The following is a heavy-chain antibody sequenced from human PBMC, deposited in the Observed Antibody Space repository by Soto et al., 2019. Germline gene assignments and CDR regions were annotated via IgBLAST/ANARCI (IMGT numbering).Heavy chain of an antibody. J-gene: IGHJ5*02. V-gene: IGHV4-30-4*01. CDR1: GDSISSPDYY. D-gene: IGHD6-19*01. CDR2: IYYSGGT. CDR3: ARGPYSSAWINWFDP. Sequence: LSLTCTVSGDSISSPDYYWNWIRLPPGKGLEWIGYIYYSGGTYYNPSLKSRVVISVDTSKTQFSLKLRSVTAADTAVYYCARGPYSSAWINWFDPWGQGTLVTVSS.